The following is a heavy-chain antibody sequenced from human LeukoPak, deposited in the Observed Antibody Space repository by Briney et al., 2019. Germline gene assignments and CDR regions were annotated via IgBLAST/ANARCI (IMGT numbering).Heavy chain of an antibody. J-gene: IGHJ4*02. CDR3: AKDSSYYYDSSDC. Sequence: GGSLRLSCAASGFTFSSYAMSWVRQAPGKGLEWVSAISGSGGSTYYAYSVKGRFTISRDNSKNTLYLQMNSLRAEDTAVYYCAKDSSYYYDSSDCWGQGTLVTVSS. D-gene: IGHD3-22*01. CDR1: GFTFSSYA. CDR2: ISGSGGST. V-gene: IGHV3-23*01.